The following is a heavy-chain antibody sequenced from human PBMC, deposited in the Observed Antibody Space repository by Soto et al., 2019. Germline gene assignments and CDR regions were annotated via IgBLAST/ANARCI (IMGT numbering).Heavy chain of an antibody. CDR3: ARGGKVLLPAAILYLDY. J-gene: IGHJ4*02. Sequence: ASVKVSCKASGYTFTSYGISWVRQAPGQGLEWMGWISAYNGNTNYAQKLQGRVTMTTDTSTSTAYMELRSLRSDDTAVYYCARGGKVLLPAAILYLDYWGQGTLVTVSS. CDR2: ISAYNGNT. CDR1: GYTFTSYG. D-gene: IGHD2-2*01. V-gene: IGHV1-18*01.